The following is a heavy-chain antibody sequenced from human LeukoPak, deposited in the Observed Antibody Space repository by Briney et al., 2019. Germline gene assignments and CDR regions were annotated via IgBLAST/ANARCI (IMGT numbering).Heavy chain of an antibody. CDR1: GGTFSSYA. D-gene: IGHD6-19*01. V-gene: IGHV1-69*04. Sequence: SVKVSCKASGGTFSSYAISWVRQAPGQGLEWMGRIIPILGIANYAQKFQGRVTITADKSTSTAYMELSSLRSEDTAVYFCARGSEQWPNDYGGQGPLVPVSS. J-gene: IGHJ4*02. CDR2: IIPILGIA. CDR3: ARGSEQWPNDY.